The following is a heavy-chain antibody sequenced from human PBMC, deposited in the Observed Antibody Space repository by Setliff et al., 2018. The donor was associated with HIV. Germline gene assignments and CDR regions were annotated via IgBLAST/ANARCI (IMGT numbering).Heavy chain of an antibody. Sequence: GASVKVSCKASGYTFTSYAMNWVRQAPGQGLEWMGGIVPIVERANYVQKFQGRVTITADGSTSTAYMEVSRLRSEDTAVYYCARGGTNGAPGYYYMDVRGKGTTVTVSS. J-gene: IGHJ6*03. CDR2: IVPIVERA. V-gene: IGHV1-69*13. D-gene: IGHD2-8*01. CDR1: GYTFTSYA. CDR3: ARGGTNGAPGYYYMDV.